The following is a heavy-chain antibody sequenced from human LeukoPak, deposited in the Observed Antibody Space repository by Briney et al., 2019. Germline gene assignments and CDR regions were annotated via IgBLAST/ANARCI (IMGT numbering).Heavy chain of an antibody. CDR3: ARDLSSTPHWELDY. Sequence: ASMKVSCKTSGYTFIGYYIHWVRQAPGQGLEWMGRINSDSGDTNYAQQFQGRVAMTRDTSITTAYMELSSLTSDDPAVYYCARDLSSTPHWELDYWGQGTLVTVSS. CDR1: GYTFIGYY. V-gene: IGHV1-2*06. J-gene: IGHJ4*02. D-gene: IGHD2/OR15-2a*01. CDR2: INSDSGDT.